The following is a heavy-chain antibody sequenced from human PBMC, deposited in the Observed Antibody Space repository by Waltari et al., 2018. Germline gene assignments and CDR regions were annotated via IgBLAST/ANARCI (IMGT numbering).Heavy chain of an antibody. Sequence: EMQVVESGGGFIHPGGSLRLSWAASDSPFRGYWMHWVRQASGKGLEWVSRINNDGTDTTYADAVKGRFTISRDNVKNTLYLQMNSLRVEDTGRYYCARAAGDWGQGTLVTVSS. D-gene: IGHD3-10*01. J-gene: IGHJ4*02. CDR2: INNDGTDT. CDR1: DSPFRGYW. CDR3: ARAAGD. V-gene: IGHV3-74*03.